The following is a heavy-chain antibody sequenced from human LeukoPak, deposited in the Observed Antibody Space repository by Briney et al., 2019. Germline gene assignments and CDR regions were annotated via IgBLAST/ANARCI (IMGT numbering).Heavy chain of an antibody. D-gene: IGHD1-7*01. CDR2: INNSGST. CDR3: ARTRWGWNYGDIYYYYMDV. CDR1: GGSSGGTS. Sequence: PLETLSLTCAVYGGSSGGTSGSWFRQPQGKGWKGIGKINNSGSTNYNPSLKSRVTISVDTSKNQFSLKLSSVTAADTAVYYCARTRWGWNYGDIYYYYMDVWGKGTTVTVSS. V-gene: IGHV4-34*01. J-gene: IGHJ6*03.